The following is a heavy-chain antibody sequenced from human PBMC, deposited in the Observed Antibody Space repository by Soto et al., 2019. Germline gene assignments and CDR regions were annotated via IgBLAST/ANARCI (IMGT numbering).Heavy chain of an antibody. Sequence: SVKVSCKASGGTFSSYAISWVRQAPGQGLEWMGGIIPIFGTANYAQKFQGRVTITADESTSTAYMELSSLRSEDTAVYYCARAMVRGVSNYYYGMDVWGQGTTVTVSS. CDR1: GGTFSSYA. V-gene: IGHV1-69*13. CDR2: IIPIFGTA. D-gene: IGHD3-10*01. CDR3: ARAMVRGVSNYYYGMDV. J-gene: IGHJ6*02.